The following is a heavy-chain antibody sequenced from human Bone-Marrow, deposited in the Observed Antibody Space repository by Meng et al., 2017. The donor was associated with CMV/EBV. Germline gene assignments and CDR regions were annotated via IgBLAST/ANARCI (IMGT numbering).Heavy chain of an antibody. D-gene: IGHD2-2*01. Sequence: GESLKISCAASGFTFSSFWMHWVRQAPGKGLVWVSRINSDGSSSNYGDSVKGRFTISRDNAENTLYLQMNSLRAEDTAVYYCARRPGSQLYIWGRGTVVTVSS. CDR1: GFTFSSFW. CDR2: INSDGSSS. V-gene: IGHV3-74*01. J-gene: IGHJ3*02. CDR3: ARRPGSQLYI.